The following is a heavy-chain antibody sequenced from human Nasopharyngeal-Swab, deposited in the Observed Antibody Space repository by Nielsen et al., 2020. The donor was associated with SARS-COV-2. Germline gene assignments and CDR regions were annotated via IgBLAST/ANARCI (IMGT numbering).Heavy chain of an antibody. CDR1: GGSISSYY. CDR2: IYYSGST. Sequence: SETLSLTCAVSGGSISSYYLSWIRQPPGKGLEYIGYIYYSGSTDYNPSLKSRVTISIDTSKNQFSLKLSSVTAADTAMYYCGRGACSITTCYENVDVWGQGTTVTVSS. D-gene: IGHD2-2*01. CDR3: GRGACSITTCYENVDV. V-gene: IGHV4-59*01. J-gene: IGHJ6*02.